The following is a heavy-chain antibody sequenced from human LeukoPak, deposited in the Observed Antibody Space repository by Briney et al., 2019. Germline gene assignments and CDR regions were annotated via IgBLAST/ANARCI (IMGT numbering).Heavy chain of an antibody. D-gene: IGHD2-21*02. J-gene: IGHJ3*02. CDR1: GGSISSGGYY. CDR3: ARLESQVPDCGGDCFAFDI. V-gene: IGHV4-61*08. CDR2: IYYSGST. Sequence: PSETLSLTCTVSGGSISSGGYYWSWIRQPPGKGLEWIGYIYYSGSTNYNPSLKRRVTISVDTSKNQFSLKLSSVTAADTAVYYCARLESQVPDCGGDCFAFDIWGQGTMVTVSS.